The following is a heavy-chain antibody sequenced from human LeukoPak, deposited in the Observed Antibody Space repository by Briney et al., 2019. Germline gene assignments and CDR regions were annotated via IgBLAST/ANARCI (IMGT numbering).Heavy chain of an antibody. J-gene: IGHJ4*02. D-gene: IGHD5-24*01. CDR3: AGGRDVYRY. Sequence: GGSLRLSCAASGFTFSSYSMNWVRQAPGKGLEWVANIKQDGSEKYYVDSVKGRFTISRDNAKNSLYLQMNSLRAEDTAVYYCAGGRDVYRYWGQGTLVTVSS. CDR1: GFTFSSYS. V-gene: IGHV3-7*01. CDR2: IKQDGSEK.